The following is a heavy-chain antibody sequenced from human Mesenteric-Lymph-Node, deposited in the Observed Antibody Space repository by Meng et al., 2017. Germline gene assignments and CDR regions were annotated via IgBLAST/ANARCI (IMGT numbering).Heavy chain of an antibody. CDR1: GYTFTSYD. D-gene: IGHD3-22*01. J-gene: IGHJ1*01. CDR3: ARGYYYDSSGYPEYFQH. CDR2: MNPNSGNT. V-gene: IGHV1-8*01. Sequence: QGQLVRSGAEVKKPGASVKVSCKASGYTFTSYDINWVRQATGQGLEWMGWMNPNSGNTGYAQKFQGRVTMTRNTSISTAYMELSSLRSEDTAVYYCARGYYYDSSGYPEYFQHWGQGTLVTVSS.